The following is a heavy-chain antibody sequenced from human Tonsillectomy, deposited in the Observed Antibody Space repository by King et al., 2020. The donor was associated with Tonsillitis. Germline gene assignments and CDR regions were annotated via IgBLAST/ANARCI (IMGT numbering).Heavy chain of an antibody. V-gene: IGHV1-18*01. D-gene: IGHD3-22*01. J-gene: IGHJ3*01. CDR1: GYTFTSYG. CDR3: VRDGTYDSGGSWTFAFDV. Sequence: QLVQSGAEVKKPGASVKVSCKVSGYTFTSYGISWVRQAPGQGLEWMGWINTNNGNTNYAQKFQGRATMTTDTSTTTAYMELRSLRSDDAAVYYCVRDGTYDSGGSWTFAFDVWGKGTMVTVSS. CDR2: INTNNGNT.